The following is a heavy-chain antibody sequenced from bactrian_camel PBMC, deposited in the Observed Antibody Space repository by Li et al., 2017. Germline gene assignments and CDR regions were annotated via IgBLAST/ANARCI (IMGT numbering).Heavy chain of an antibody. V-gene: IGHV3S1*01. CDR3: VGDLSTMVPSI. Sequence: HVQLVESGGGSVQPGGSLRLSCAASGFTFSNLFLSWVRQAPGKGLEWVAAIKDSGDSTYYAESVKGRFTTSRDNAVNTLYLQMDDLKVEDTAMYYCVGDLSTMVPSIWGQGTQVTAS. D-gene: IGHD6*01. CDR1: GFTFSNLF. CDR2: IKDSGDST. J-gene: IGHJ4*01.